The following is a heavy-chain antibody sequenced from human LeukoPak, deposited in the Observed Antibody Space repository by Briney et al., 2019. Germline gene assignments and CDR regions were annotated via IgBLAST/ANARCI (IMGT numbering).Heavy chain of an antibody. J-gene: IGHJ4*02. CDR2: ISWNSGSI. D-gene: IGHD6-13*01. CDR3: AKSSSSSWYFDY. Sequence: GGSLRLSCAASGFTFDDYAMHWVRQAPGKGLEWVSGISWNSGSIGYADSVKGRFTISRDNAKNSLYLQTNSLRAEDTALYYCAKSSSSSWYFDYWAQGTLVTVSS. CDR1: GFTFDDYA. V-gene: IGHV3-9*01.